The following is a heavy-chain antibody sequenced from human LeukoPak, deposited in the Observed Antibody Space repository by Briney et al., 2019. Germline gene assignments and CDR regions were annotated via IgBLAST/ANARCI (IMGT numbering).Heavy chain of an antibody. D-gene: IGHD1-7*01. CDR1: GFTFSSYS. Sequence: GGSLRLSCAASGFTFSSYSMNWVRQAPGKGLEWVSSISSSSSYIYYADSVKGRFTISRDNAKNSLYLQMSGLRAEDTAVYYCARELETTRGFDYWGQGTLVTASS. V-gene: IGHV3-21*01. J-gene: IGHJ4*02. CDR3: ARELETTRGFDY. CDR2: ISSSSSYI.